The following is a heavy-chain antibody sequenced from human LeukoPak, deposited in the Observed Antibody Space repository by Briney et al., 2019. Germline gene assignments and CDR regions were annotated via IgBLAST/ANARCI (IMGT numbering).Heavy chain of an antibody. V-gene: IGHV4-34*01. CDR1: GGSFSGYY. J-gene: IGHJ3*02. CDR2: INHSGST. D-gene: IGHD1-26*01. Sequence: PSETLSLTCAVYGGSFSGYYWSWIRQPPGKGLEWIGEINHSGSTNYNPSLKSRVTISVDTSKNQFSLKLSSVTAADTAVYYCARGGVVGATDDAFDIWGQGTMVTVSS. CDR3: ARGGVVGATDDAFDI.